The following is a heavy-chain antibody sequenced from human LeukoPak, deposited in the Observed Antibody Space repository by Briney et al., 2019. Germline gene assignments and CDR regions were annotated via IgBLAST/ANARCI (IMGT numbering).Heavy chain of an antibody. J-gene: IGHJ5*02. CDR3: AKDVRDIVVVVAATGNWFDP. CDR2: ISGSGGST. V-gene: IGHV3-23*01. Sequence: GGSLRLSCAASGFTFSSYAMSWVRQAPGKGLEWVSAISGSGGSTYYADSVKGRFTISRDNSKNTLYLQMNSLRAEDTAVYYCAKDVRDIVVVVAATGNWFDPWGQGTLVTVSS. D-gene: IGHD2-15*01. CDR1: GFTFSSYA.